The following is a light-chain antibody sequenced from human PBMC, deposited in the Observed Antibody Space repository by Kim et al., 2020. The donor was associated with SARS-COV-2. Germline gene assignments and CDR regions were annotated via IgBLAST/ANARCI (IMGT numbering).Light chain of an antibody. Sequence: SSELTQDPAVSVALGQTVRITCQGDSLRSYYATWYQQKPGQAPIVVIYGKNNRPSGIPDRFSGFRSGNTASLTITGTQAGDEAEYYCNSRDSNDNVVFGG. CDR2: GKN. V-gene: IGLV3-19*01. CDR1: SLRSYY. CDR3: NSRDSNDNVV. J-gene: IGLJ2*01.